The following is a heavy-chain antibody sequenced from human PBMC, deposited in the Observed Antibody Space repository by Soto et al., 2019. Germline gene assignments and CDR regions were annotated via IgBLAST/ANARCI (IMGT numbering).Heavy chain of an antibody. CDR2: IYYRGST. Sequence: SETLSLTCTVSGGSISSYYWSWIRQPPGKGLEWIGYIYYRGSTNYNPSLKSRVTISVDTSKNQFSLKLSSVTAADTAVYYCARGPPAHYDSSAQGFDPWGQGTLVTVSS. J-gene: IGHJ5*02. CDR3: ARGPPAHYDSSAQGFDP. V-gene: IGHV4-59*01. D-gene: IGHD3-22*01. CDR1: GGSISSYY.